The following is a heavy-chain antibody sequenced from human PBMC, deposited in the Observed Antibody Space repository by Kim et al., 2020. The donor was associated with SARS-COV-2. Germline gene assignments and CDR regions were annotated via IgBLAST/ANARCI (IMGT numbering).Heavy chain of an antibody. CDR3: ARVSIYSNYYFDY. V-gene: IGHV3-74*01. Sequence: AASGKGRFTITRDNAKNTLYLQMTSLRAEDTAVYYCARVSIYSNYYFDYWGQGTLVTVSS. D-gene: IGHD4-4*01. J-gene: IGHJ4*02.